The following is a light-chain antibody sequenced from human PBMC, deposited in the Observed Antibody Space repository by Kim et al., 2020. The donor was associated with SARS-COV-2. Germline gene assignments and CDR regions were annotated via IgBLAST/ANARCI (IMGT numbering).Light chain of an antibody. Sequence: GAGVTISCSGSISNIGSNVVHWYQQLAGPAPKLVMYSNDYRRSGVRDRFSGSKSGTSASLAISGLQSEDEADYYCAAWDDSLKGSVFGGGTKLTVL. J-gene: IGLJ2*01. CDR2: SND. V-gene: IGLV1-44*01. CDR3: AAWDDSLKGSV. CDR1: ISNIGSNV.